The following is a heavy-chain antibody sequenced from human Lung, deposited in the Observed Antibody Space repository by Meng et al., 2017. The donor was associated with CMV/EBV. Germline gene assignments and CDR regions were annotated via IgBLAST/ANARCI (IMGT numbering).Heavy chain of an antibody. V-gene: IGHV4-34*01. CDR3: ASESATSLGGGMYYYGMDV. CDR2: VNHSGRT. J-gene: IGHJ6*02. Sequence: GPFSASYWTWIRQPPGNGLEWIGEVNHSGRTNYNPSLKSRVTISADTSKKQFPLRPTSVTAAHTATYYCASESATSLGGGMYYYGMDVWXQGTXVTVSS. D-gene: IGHD3-16*01. CDR1: GPFSASY.